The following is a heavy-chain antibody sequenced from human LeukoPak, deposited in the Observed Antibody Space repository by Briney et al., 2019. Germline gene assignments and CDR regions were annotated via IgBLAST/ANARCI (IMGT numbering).Heavy chain of an antibody. Sequence: SETLSLTCTVSGGSISSYYWSWIRQPPGKGLEGIGYIYYSGSTNYNPSLKSRVTISVDTSRNQFSLKLSSVTAADTAVYYCARGSSGWYPTPFDYWGQGTLVTVSS. D-gene: IGHD6-19*01. J-gene: IGHJ4*02. CDR3: ARGSSGWYPTPFDY. CDR1: GGSISSYY. V-gene: IGHV4-59*01. CDR2: IYYSGST.